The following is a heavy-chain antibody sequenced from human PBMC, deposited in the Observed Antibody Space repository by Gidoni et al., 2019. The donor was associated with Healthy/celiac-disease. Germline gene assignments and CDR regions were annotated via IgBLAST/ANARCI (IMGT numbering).Heavy chain of an antibody. CDR3: SSEQLDY. CDR2: ISSSSSYI. CDR1: GFSFSSYS. D-gene: IGHD5-18*01. Sequence: EVQLVESGGGLVKPGGSLRLACAASGFSFSSYSMNWVRQAPGKALEWVSSISSSSSYIYYADSVKGRFTISRDNAKNSLYLQMNSLRAEDTAVYYCSSEQLDYWGQGTLVTVSS. V-gene: IGHV3-21*01. J-gene: IGHJ4*02.